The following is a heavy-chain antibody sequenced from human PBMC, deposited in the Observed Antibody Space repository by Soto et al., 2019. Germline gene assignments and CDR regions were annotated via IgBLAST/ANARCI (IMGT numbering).Heavy chain of an antibody. CDR3: ASDVARGSGDSGYDNYGMDV. J-gene: IGHJ6*02. Sequence: SQTPSLACAIFGDSVSSNSTTGICIRQSPSRGLEWLGRTSYRSKWYNDYAVSVKSRITINPDTSKNQFSLQLNSVTPEDTAVYYCASDVARGSGDSGYDNYGMDVWGQGTRVSVSS. CDR2: TSYRSKWYN. D-gene: IGHD5-12*01. V-gene: IGHV6-1*01. CDR1: GDSVSSNSTT.